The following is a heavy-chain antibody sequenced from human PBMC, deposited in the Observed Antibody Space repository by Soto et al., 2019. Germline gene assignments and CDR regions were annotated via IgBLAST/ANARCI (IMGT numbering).Heavy chain of an antibody. CDR1: GFTFSSSW. CDR3: ARRPPYGDLKGFDY. D-gene: IGHD4-17*01. Sequence: EVQLVESGGGLVQPGGSLRLSCAASGFTFSSSWMHWVRQAPGKGLVWVSHINTDGSSTSYADSVKGRFTISRDNAKNTLYLQMNSLRAEDTAVYYCARRPPYGDLKGFDYWGQGTLVTVSS. V-gene: IGHV3-74*01. J-gene: IGHJ4*01. CDR2: INTDGSST.